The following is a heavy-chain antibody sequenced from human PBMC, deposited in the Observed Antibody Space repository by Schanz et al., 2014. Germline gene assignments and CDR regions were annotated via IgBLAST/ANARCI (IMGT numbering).Heavy chain of an antibody. Sequence: QVQLVQSGGEVKTPGASVKVSCKASGYTFTRSGISWVRQAPGQGLEWMGWINTNTANPTYAQGFTGRFVYTLDASVTTAYLEISSLKAEDTAVYYCARDKGLCTNYDFWSGRCAWFDPWGQGTLVTVSS. CDR3: ARDKGLCTNYDFWSGRCAWFDP. D-gene: IGHD3-3*01. CDR1: GYTFTRSG. V-gene: IGHV7-4-1*02. J-gene: IGHJ5*02. CDR2: INTNTANP.